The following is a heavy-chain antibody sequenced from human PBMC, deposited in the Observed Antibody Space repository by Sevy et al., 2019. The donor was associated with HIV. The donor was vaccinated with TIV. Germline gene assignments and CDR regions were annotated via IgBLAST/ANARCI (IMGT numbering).Heavy chain of an antibody. J-gene: IGHJ4*02. Sequence: GGSLRLSCAASGFIFSSYSMNWVRQAPGKGLEWISYISTGSTTIYYADSVKGRFTVSRDNARSSLFLQMNSLRDEDPAVYYCAIDPRDGGDYWGQGTLVPGSS. CDR2: ISTGSTTI. CDR3: AIDPRDGGDY. D-gene: IGHD3-16*01. V-gene: IGHV3-48*02. CDR1: GFIFSSYS.